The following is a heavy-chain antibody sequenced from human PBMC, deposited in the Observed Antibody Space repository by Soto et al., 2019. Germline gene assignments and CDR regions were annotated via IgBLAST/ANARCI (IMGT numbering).Heavy chain of an antibody. CDR3: VSGVHY. J-gene: IGHJ4*02. V-gene: IGHV3-7*05. CDR1: GFTFSTSW. D-gene: IGHD2-8*01. Sequence: GGSLRLSCAASGFTFSTSWMSWVRQAPGKGLEWVASISPEGSERYHVDSVEGRFTISRDNAKNSLYLQMNSLRAEDTAVYYCVSGVHYWGQGILVTVSS. CDR2: ISPEGSER.